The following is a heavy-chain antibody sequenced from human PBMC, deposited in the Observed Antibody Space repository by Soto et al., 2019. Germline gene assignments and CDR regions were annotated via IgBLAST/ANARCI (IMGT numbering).Heavy chain of an antibody. V-gene: IGHV3-9*01. J-gene: IGHJ4*02. Sequence: GGSLRLSCAASGFTFDDYAMHWVRQAPGKGLEWVSGISWNSGSIGYADSVKGRFTISRDNAKNSLYLQMNSLRAEDTALYYCAKGHYELGIEYYFDYWGQGTLVTVSS. CDR2: ISWNSGSI. CDR3: AKGHYELGIEYYFDY. CDR1: GFTFDDYA. D-gene: IGHD7-27*01.